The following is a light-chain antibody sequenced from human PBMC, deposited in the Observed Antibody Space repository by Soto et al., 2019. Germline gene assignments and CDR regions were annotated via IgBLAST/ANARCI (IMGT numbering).Light chain of an antibody. V-gene: IGLV2-14*01. J-gene: IGLJ1*01. CDR2: EVN. CDR1: SSDVGGYKY. CDR3: SSYTSSSTLV. Sequence: QSALTQPASVSGSPGQSITISCTGTSSDVGGYKYVSWYQQHPGKAPKLMIYEVNNRPSGVSNRFSGSKSGNTASLTISGLQGEDEADYYCSSYTSSSTLVFGTGTKLTVL.